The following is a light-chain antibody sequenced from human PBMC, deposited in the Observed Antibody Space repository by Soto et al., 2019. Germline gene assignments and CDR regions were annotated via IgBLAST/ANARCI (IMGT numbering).Light chain of an antibody. CDR1: QDISTR. V-gene: IGKV1-12*01. Sequence: EIQMTQSPSSVSASVGDRVTITCRASQDISTRVAWYQQKPGKAPKLLISAASTLQSGVPRRFSGSGSGTDFTLIISSLQPEDFATYFCQQGDSFPFTFGGGTKVQIK. CDR2: AAS. CDR3: QQGDSFPFT. J-gene: IGKJ4*01.